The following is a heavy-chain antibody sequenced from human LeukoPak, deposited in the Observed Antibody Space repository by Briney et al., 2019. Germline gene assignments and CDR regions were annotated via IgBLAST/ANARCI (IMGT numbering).Heavy chain of an antibody. CDR1: GYSISSGYY. Sequence: KPSETLSLTCAVSGYSISSGYYWGWIRQPPGKGLEWIGSIYHSGSTYYNPSLKSRVTISVDTSKNQFSLKRSSVTAADTAVYYCARTLGSGQLGWFDPWGQGTLVTVSS. CDR2: IYHSGST. J-gene: IGHJ5*02. D-gene: IGHD2-15*01. CDR3: ARTLGSGQLGWFDP. V-gene: IGHV4-38-2*01.